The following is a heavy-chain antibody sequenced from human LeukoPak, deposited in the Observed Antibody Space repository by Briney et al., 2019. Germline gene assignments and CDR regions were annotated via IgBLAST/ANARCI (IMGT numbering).Heavy chain of an antibody. CDR1: GFTFSSYW. CDR2: MNRDGSEK. D-gene: IGHD3-16*01. V-gene: IGHV3-7*01. J-gene: IGHJ6*02. Sequence: GGSLRLSCAASGFTFSSYWMSWVRQALGKGLEWVANMNRDGSEKNYVDSIKGRFTISRDNAANSLYLQMNSLRVEDTAVYYCARDGGIIRFGGQDVWGQGTTVIV. CDR3: ARDGGIIRFGGQDV.